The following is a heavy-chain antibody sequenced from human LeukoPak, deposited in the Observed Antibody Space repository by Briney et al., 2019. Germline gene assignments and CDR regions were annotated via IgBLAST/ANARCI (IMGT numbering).Heavy chain of an antibody. Sequence: PGGSLRLSCAASGFTFSNYGMHWVRQPPGKGLEWVAVIWYDGNHKYYAASVKGRFTISRDNSKNTLYLQMNSLRAEDTAVYYCAKVGYCSGGSCNRRGAFDIWGQGTMVTVSS. J-gene: IGHJ3*02. CDR1: GFTFSNYG. CDR2: IWYDGNHK. CDR3: AKVGYCSGGSCNRRGAFDI. D-gene: IGHD2-15*01. V-gene: IGHV3-33*06.